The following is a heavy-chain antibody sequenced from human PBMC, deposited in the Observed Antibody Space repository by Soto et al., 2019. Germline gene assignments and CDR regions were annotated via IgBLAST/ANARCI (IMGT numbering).Heavy chain of an antibody. CDR3: AKAGGDC. CDR2: FSGSGGAM. V-gene: IGHV3-23*01. Sequence: SLRLSCAASGFTLSKYAMSWVRQAPGKGLEWVSGFSGSGGAMFYADSVRGRFTISRDNSKNTFYLHMNSLRAEDTAVYYCAKAGGDCWGQGTLVTVSS. CDR1: GFTLSKYA. J-gene: IGHJ4*02. D-gene: IGHD3-10*01.